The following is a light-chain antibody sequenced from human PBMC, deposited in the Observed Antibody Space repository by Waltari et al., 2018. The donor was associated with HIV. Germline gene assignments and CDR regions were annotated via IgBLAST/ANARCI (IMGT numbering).Light chain of an antibody. CDR2: KIS. J-gene: IGKJ1*01. CDR3: MQSTHWPGT. V-gene: IGKV2-30*01. CDR1: QRLIYTDGNTY. Sequence: EAVLTQSPVSLSVALGRPASISCRSSQRLIYTDGNTYLNWFHQRPGQSPRRLIYKISNRDSGVPDRVSGSGSVTEFTLHISRVEAEDVGIFYCMQSTHWPGTFGQGTKVEIQ.